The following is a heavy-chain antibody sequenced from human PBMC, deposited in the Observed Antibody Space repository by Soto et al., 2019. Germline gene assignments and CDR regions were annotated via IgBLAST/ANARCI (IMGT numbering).Heavy chain of an antibody. Sequence: PSETLSLTCTVSGVSISSYYWSWIRQPPGKGLEWIGYIYYSGSTNYNPSLKSRVTISVDTSKNQFSLKLSSVTAADTAVYYCARHVGIAAAGTFYWGQGTLVTVS. J-gene: IGHJ4*02. CDR3: ARHVGIAAAGTFY. D-gene: IGHD6-13*01. CDR1: GVSISSYY. CDR2: IYYSGST. V-gene: IGHV4-59*08.